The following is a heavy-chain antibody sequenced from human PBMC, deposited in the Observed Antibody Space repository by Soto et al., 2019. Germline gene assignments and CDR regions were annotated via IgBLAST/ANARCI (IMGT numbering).Heavy chain of an antibody. CDR2: ISYDGSNK. V-gene: IGHV3-30*18. J-gene: IGHJ6*02. CDR3: AKDRGIAAAGAGDGMDV. CDR1: GFTFSSYG. D-gene: IGHD6-13*01. Sequence: PGGSLRLSCAASGFTFSSYGMHWVRQAPGKGLEWVAVISYDGSNKYYADSVKGRFTISRDNSKNTLYLQMNSLRAEDTAVYYCAKDRGIAAAGAGDGMDVWGQGTTVTSP.